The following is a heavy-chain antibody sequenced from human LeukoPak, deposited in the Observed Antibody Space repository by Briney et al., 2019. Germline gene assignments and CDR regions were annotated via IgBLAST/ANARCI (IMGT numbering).Heavy chain of an antibody. D-gene: IGHD6-13*01. Sequence: PGGSLRLSCAASGFTFSNAWMSWVRQPPGRGLEWIGGIIYSGNTKYNPSLKSRVTISVDTTKNQFSLKLTSVTAADTAVYFCVRHFHGSGYVVDLWGQGTLVTVSS. J-gene: IGHJ5*02. CDR2: IIYSGNT. CDR3: VRHFHGSGYVVDL. CDR1: GFTFSNAW. V-gene: IGHV4-34*12.